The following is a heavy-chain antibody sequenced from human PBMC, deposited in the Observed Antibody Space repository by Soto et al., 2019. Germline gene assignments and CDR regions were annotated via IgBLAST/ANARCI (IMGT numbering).Heavy chain of an antibody. CDR1: GGSFSGYY. CDR3: ARGVQLWSQSAYYFDY. V-gene: IGHV4-34*01. D-gene: IGHD5-18*01. Sequence: ETLSLTCAVYGGSFSGYYWSWIRQPPGKGLEWIGEINHSGSTNYNPSLKSRVTISVDTSKNQFSLKLSSVTAADTAVYYCARGVQLWSQSAYYFDYWGQGTLVTVSS. CDR2: INHSGST. J-gene: IGHJ4*02.